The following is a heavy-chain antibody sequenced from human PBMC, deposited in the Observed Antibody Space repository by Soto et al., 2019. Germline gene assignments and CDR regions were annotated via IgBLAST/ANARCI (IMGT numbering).Heavy chain of an antibody. V-gene: IGHV4-59*08. CDR3: ARAGFEDYDILTGYWGGNWFDP. Sequence: PSETLSLTCTVSGGSISSYYWSWIRQPPGKGLEWIGYIYYSGSTNYNPSLKSRVTISVDTSKNQFSLKLSSVTAADTAVYYCARAGFEDYDILTGYWGGNWFDPWGQGTLVTVSS. CDR1: GGSISSYY. J-gene: IGHJ5*02. CDR2: IYYSGST. D-gene: IGHD3-9*01.